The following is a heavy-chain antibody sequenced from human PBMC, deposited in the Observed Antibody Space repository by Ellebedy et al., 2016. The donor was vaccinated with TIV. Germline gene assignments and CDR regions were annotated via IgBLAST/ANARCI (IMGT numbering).Heavy chain of an antibody. J-gene: IGHJ4*02. Sequence: ASVKVSCKASGHTFTRYYMHWVRQAPGQGLEWMAIINPSGGSTDYAQKFQGRVTLTRDTSTSTVYMELSSLRSEDTAVYYCASNRSYFYDISGYYDYWGQGTLVTVSS. CDR1: GHTFTRYY. V-gene: IGHV1-46*01. D-gene: IGHD3-22*01. CDR3: ASNRSYFYDISGYYDY. CDR2: INPSGGST.